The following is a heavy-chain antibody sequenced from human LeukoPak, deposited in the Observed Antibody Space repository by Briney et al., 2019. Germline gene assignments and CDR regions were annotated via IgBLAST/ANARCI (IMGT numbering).Heavy chain of an antibody. J-gene: IGHJ4*02. CDR2: IYYSGST. V-gene: IGHV4-39*01. D-gene: IGHD6-13*01. CDR3: ARHKEIAAAATGFDY. Sequence: NPSETLSLTCTVSGGSISSSSYYWGWIRQPPGKGLEWIGSIYYSGSTYYNPSLKSRVTISVDTSKNQFSLKLSSVTAADTAVYYCARHKEIAAAATGFDYWGQGTLATVSS. CDR1: GGSISSSSYY.